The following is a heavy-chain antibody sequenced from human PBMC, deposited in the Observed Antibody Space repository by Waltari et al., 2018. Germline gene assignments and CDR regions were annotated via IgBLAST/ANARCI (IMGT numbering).Heavy chain of an antibody. CDR1: GGSINGYY. J-gene: IGHJ3*01. D-gene: IGHD1-26*01. CDR2: IYITGRT. Sequence: VQLQASGPGLVKPSETLSLTCRVSGGSINGYYWRWIRQPAGKGLEWIGRIYITGRTKYNPSLQSRVTMSLDTSNDQFSLKLTSVTAADTAVYFCVREGGATTLQTEAFDVWGQGAKVSVSS. V-gene: IGHV4-4*07. CDR3: VREGGATTLQTEAFDV.